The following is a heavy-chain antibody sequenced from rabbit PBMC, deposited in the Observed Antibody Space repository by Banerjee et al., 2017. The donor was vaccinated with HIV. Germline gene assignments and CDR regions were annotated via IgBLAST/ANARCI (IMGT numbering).Heavy chain of an antibody. CDR1: GFDISSYW. CDR3: ARDLAAVTGWNFGL. J-gene: IGHJ4*01. Sequence: QEPLKESGGGLVKPGGTLTLTCTASGFDISSYWIHWVRQAPGKGLEWIGCIDTGGSSGSTYYASWAKGRFTISKTSSTTVTLQMTSLTVADTATYFCARDLAAVTGWNFGLWGQGTLVTVS. D-gene: IGHD7-1*01. CDR2: IDTGGSSGST. V-gene: IGHV1S45*01.